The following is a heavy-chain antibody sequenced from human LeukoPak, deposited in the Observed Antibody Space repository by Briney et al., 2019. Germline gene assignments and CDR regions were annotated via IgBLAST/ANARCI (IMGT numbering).Heavy chain of an antibody. CDR2: ISYDGSNK. J-gene: IGHJ4*02. Sequence: GRSLRLSCAASGFTFSSYAMHWVRQAPGKGLEWVAVISYDGSNKYYADSVKGRFTISRGNAKNTLYLQMNSLRAEDTAVYYCARNHAPRWGQGTLVTVSS. CDR3: ARNHAPR. V-gene: IGHV3-30-3*01. D-gene: IGHD1-14*01. CDR1: GFTFSSYA.